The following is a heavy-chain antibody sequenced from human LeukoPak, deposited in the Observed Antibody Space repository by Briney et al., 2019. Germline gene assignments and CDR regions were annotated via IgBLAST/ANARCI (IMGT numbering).Heavy chain of an antibody. Sequence: SETLSLTCTVSGGSISSSSYYWGWIRQPPGKGLEWIGSIYYSGSTNYNPSLKSRVTISVDTSKNQFSLKLSSVTAADTAVYYCARVRDGYNRQIDYWGQGTLVTVSS. CDR3: ARVRDGYNRQIDY. D-gene: IGHD5-24*01. V-gene: IGHV4-39*07. J-gene: IGHJ4*02. CDR1: GGSISSSSYY. CDR2: IYYSGST.